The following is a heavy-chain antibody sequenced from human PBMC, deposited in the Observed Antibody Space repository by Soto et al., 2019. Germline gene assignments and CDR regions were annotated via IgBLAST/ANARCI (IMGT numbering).Heavy chain of an antibody. CDR3: AKARDDFWSGYYTY. CDR1: GFTFDDYA. V-gene: IGHV3-9*01. Sequence: PGGSLRLSCAASGFTFDDYAMHWVRQAPGKGLEWVSGISWNSGSIGYADSVKGRFTISRDNAKNSLYLQMNSLRAEDTALYYCAKARDDFWSGYYTYWGQGTLVTVSS. CDR2: ISWNSGSI. J-gene: IGHJ4*02. D-gene: IGHD3-3*01.